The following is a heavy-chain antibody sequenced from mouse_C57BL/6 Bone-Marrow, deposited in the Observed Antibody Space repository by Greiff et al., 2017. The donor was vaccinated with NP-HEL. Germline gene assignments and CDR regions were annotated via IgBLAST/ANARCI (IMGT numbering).Heavy chain of an antibody. Sequence: QVQLQQSGAELARPGASVKLSCKASGYTFTSYGISWVKQRTGQGLEWIGEIYPRSGNTYYNEKFKGKATLTADKSSSTAYMELCSLTSEDSAVYFCANYYGSSYWYFDVWGTGTTVTVSS. CDR3: ANYYGSSYWYFDV. CDR2: IYPRSGNT. J-gene: IGHJ1*03. CDR1: GYTFTSYG. D-gene: IGHD1-1*01. V-gene: IGHV1-81*01.